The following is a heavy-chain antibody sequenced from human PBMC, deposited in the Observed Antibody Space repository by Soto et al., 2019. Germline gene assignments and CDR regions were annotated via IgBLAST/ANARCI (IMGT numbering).Heavy chain of an antibody. CDR1: GYSFTTYA. D-gene: IGHD3-3*01. Sequence: QVQLVQSGAEVKKSGASVKVSCKASGYSFTTYAMHWVRQAPGQRLEWMGWINAGNGNTKYSQKFQDRVTVTKDTSASTAYMELSSLRSEDTAVYYCARGIDYDFWSAYYNYFDYWGQGTLVTVSS. J-gene: IGHJ4*02. V-gene: IGHV1-3*01. CDR2: INAGNGNT. CDR3: ARGIDYDFWSAYYNYFDY.